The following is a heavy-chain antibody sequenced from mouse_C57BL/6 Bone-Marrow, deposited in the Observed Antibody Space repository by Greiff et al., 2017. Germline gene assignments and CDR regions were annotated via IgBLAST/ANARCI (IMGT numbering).Heavy chain of an antibody. J-gene: IGHJ4*01. CDR2: LSNGGGST. CDR3: ARHSDYDAMDY. CDR1: GFTFSDYY. Sequence: DVMLVESGGGLVQPGGSLKLSCAASGFTFSDYYMYWVRPTPEKRLEWVAYLSNGGGSTYHPDPVKGRVTISRDNAKNTLSLQMSRLKSEDTAMYYCARHSDYDAMDYWGQGTSVTVSS. V-gene: IGHV5-12*01.